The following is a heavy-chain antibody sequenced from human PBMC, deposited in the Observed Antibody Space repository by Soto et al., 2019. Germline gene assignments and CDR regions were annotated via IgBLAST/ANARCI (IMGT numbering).Heavy chain of an antibody. D-gene: IGHD6-19*01. CDR3: ARDVLLGSGGSRIDS. Sequence: DSVKGRFTISRDNSKNTVSLQMSSLRVGDTAVDYCARDVLLGSGGSRIDSWGQGTLVTVSS. V-gene: IGHV3-30*15. J-gene: IGHJ4*02.